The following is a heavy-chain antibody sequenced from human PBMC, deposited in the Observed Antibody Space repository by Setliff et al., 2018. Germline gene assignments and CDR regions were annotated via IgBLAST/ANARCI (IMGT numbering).Heavy chain of an antibody. Sequence: SETLSLTCTVSGGSVSPYFWSWIRQPPGKGLEWIGYIYHNGNTNFNPSLKSRVNMSVDTSNNQFSLKLGSATAADTAVYYCARDMGQPYYFESWGLGTLVTVSS. CDR1: GGSVSPYF. J-gene: IGHJ4*02. D-gene: IGHD1-1*01. CDR3: ARDMGQPYYFES. CDR2: IYHNGNT. V-gene: IGHV4-59*02.